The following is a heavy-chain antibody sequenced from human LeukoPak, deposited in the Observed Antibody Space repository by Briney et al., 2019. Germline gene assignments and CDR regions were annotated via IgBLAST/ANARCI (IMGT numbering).Heavy chain of an antibody. D-gene: IGHD3-3*01. V-gene: IGHV4-59*01. CDR1: GGSISSYY. CDR3: ARSPFGGDDY. Sequence: SETLSLTCTVSGGSISSYYWSWIRQPPGKGLEWIGYIYYSGSTNYNPSLKSRVAISVDTSKNQFSLKLSSVTAADTAVYYCARSPFGGDDYWGQGTLVTVSS. J-gene: IGHJ4*02. CDR2: IYYSGST.